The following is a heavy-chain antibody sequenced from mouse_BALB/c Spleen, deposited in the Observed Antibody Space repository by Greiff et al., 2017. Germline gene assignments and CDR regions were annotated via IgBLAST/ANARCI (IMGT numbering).Heavy chain of an antibody. CDR1: GFTFSSFG. CDR3: ARSFYDYDDGAWFAY. D-gene: IGHD2-4*01. J-gene: IGHJ3*01. CDR2: ISSGSSTI. V-gene: IGHV5-17*02. Sequence: EVKLMESGGGLVQPGGSRKLSCAASGFTFSSFGMHWVRQAPEKGLEWVAYISSGSSTIYYADTVKGRFTISRDNPKNTLFLQMTSLRSEDTAMYYCARSFYDYDDGAWFAYWGQGTLVTVSA.